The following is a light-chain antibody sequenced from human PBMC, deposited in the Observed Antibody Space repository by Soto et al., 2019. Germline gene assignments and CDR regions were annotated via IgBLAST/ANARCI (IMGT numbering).Light chain of an antibody. CDR1: QSVSSY. J-gene: IGKJ4*01. CDR2: DAS. Sequence: EIVLTQSPATLSLSPGERATLSCRASQSVSSYLAWYQQKPGQAPRLLIYDASNRATGIPARFSGSGSGTDFTLTISSLEVEDFAIYYCQQRSNWPTATFGGGTKVDIK. V-gene: IGKV3-11*01. CDR3: QQRSNWPTAT.